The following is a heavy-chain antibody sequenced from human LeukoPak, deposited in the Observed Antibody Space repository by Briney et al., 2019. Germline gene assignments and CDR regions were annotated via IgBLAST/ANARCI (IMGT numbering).Heavy chain of an antibody. Sequence: GESLRLSCAASGFTFSSYAMSWVRQAPGKGLEWVSAISGSGGSTYYADSVKGRFTISRDNSKNTLYLQMNSLRAEDTAVYYCAKARIKGIAAAGTPDYWGQGTLVSVSS. CDR3: AKARIKGIAAAGTPDY. CDR1: GFTFSSYA. J-gene: IGHJ4*02. D-gene: IGHD6-13*01. CDR2: ISGSGGST. V-gene: IGHV3-23*01.